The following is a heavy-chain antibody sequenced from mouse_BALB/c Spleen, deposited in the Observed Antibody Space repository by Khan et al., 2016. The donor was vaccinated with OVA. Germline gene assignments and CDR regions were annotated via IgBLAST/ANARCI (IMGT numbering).Heavy chain of an antibody. CDR3: ERGGSRYNYGMDY. V-gene: IGHV3-2*02. CDR1: GYSITSDYA. D-gene: IGHD1-1*02. Sequence: EVQLVESGPGLVKPSQSLSLTCTVTGYSITSDYAWNWIRQFPGNKLEWMGYISSSGSTNYNPALKSRISITRHTSKNQFFLQLNSVTTEDTANYYCERGGSRYNYGMDYWGQGTSGTVSS. J-gene: IGHJ4*01. CDR2: ISSSGST.